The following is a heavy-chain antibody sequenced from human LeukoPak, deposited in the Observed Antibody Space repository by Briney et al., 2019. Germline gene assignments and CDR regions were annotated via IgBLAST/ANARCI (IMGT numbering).Heavy chain of an antibody. CDR2: IRYDGSNK. Sequence: GSLRLSCAASGFTFTTYAMFWVRQAPGKGLVWVAFIRYDGSNKYYADSVKGRFTISRDNSNNMLYLQMNSLRAEDTAVYYCAKERSNWREIDYWGQGTLVTVSS. CDR1: GFTFTTYA. J-gene: IGHJ4*02. V-gene: IGHV3-30*02. D-gene: IGHD6-13*01. CDR3: AKERSNWREIDY.